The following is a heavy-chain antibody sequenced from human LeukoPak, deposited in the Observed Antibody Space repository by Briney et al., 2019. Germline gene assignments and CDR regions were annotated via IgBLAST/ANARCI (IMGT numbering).Heavy chain of an antibody. Sequence: SETLSLTCTVSGGSIGRDYWTWIRQPPGKGLEYIGYIYYNGATNYNPSLKSRVTISVDTSKNQFSLKLSSVTAADAAVYFCAKYGNSGWVIDSWGQGTLVTVSS. CDR1: GGSIGRDY. CDR3: AKYGNSGWVIDS. D-gene: IGHD6-19*01. CDR2: IYYNGAT. J-gene: IGHJ4*02. V-gene: IGHV4-59*08.